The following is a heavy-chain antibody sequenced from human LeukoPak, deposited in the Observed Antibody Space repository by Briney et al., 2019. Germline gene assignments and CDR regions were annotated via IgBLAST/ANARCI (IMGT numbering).Heavy chain of an antibody. Sequence: SETLSLTCAVYGGSFSGYYWSWIRQPPGKGQEWIGEINHSGSTNYNPSLKSRVTISVDTSKNQFSLKLSSVTAADTAVYYCARGPPTRPRIGGGWTRYTKAHAFDIWGQGTMVTVSS. CDR1: GGSFSGYY. D-gene: IGHD2-15*01. J-gene: IGHJ3*02. CDR2: INHSGST. V-gene: IGHV4-34*01. CDR3: ARGPPTRPRIGGGWTRYTKAHAFDI.